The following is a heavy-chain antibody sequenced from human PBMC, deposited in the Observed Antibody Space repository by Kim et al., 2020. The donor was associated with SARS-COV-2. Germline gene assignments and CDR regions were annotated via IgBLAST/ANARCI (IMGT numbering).Heavy chain of an antibody. D-gene: IGHD2-2*02. V-gene: IGHV4-4*07. J-gene: IGHJ3*02. CDR3: AGNLRYCSSTSCYIDI. Sequence: SIKSRVTMSVDTAKNQFSLKLSSMTAADTAVYYCAGNLRYCSSTSCYIDIWGQGTMVTVSS.